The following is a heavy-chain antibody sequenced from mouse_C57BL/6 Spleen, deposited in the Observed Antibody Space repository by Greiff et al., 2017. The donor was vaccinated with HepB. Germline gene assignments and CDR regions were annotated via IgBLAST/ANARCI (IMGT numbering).Heavy chain of an antibody. V-gene: IGHV3-2*02. CDR1: GYSITSGYG. Sequence: EVQLQQSGPGLVKPSQSLSLTCTVTGYSITSGYGWNWIRQFPGNKLELMGYISYSGSTNYNPSIKSRISITRDTSKNQFFLQLNSVTTEDTATYYCARTARIKYWGQGTTLTVSS. J-gene: IGHJ2*01. CDR3: ARTARIKY. D-gene: IGHD1-2*01. CDR2: ISYSGST.